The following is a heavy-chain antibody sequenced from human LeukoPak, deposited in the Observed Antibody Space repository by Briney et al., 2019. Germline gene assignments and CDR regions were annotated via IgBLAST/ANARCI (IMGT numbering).Heavy chain of an antibody. CDR1: GFTFSSYG. J-gene: IGHJ6*02. CDR3: ARLNPASYYYYYYGMDV. V-gene: IGHV3-30*03. D-gene: IGHD6-6*01. Sequence: GGSLRLSCAASGFTFSSYGMHWVRQAPGKGLEWVAVISYDGSNKYYADSVKGRFTISRDNSKNTLYLQMNSLRAEDTAVYYCARLNPASYYYYYYGMDVWGQGTTVTVSS. CDR2: ISYDGSNK.